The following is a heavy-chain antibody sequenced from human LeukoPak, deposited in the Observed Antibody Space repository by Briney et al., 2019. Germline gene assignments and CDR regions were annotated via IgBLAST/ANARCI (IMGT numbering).Heavy chain of an antibody. CDR2: IIAIFGTA. J-gene: IGHJ4*02. V-gene: IGHV1-69*05. Sequence: ASVKVSCKASGGTFSSYAISWVRQAPGQGLEWMGGIIAIFGTANYAQKFQGRVTITTDESTSTAYMELSSLRSEDTAVYYCARDFGCSSTSCYGRFDYWGQGTLVTVSS. CDR1: GGTFSSYA. D-gene: IGHD2-2*01. CDR3: ARDFGCSSTSCYGRFDY.